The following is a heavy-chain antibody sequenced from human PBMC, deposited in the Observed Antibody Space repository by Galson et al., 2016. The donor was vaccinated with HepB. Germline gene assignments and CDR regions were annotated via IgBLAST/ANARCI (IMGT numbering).Heavy chain of an antibody. Sequence: SLRLSCAASGFTFSSYGMSWVRQAPGKGLEWVSLITGYGGSTYYADSVKGRFTISRDNSKNTLFLQMNSLRAEDTAIYYYARLVSSWDGNYHGMDVWGQGTTVTVSS. CDR1: GFTFSSYG. J-gene: IGHJ6*02. V-gene: IGHV3-23*01. CDR3: ARLVSSWDGNYHGMDV. D-gene: IGHD6-13*01. CDR2: ITGYGGST.